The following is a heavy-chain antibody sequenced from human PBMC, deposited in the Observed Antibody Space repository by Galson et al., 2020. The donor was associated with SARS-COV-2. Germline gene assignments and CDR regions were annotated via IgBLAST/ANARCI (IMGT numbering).Heavy chain of an antibody. V-gene: IGHV3-11*06. CDR3: ARGRRYSSSSVGLFDY. J-gene: IGHJ4*02. D-gene: IGHD6-6*01. CDR2: ISATSSYT. CDR1: GFAFSDYY. Sequence: GGSLRLSCAASGFAFSDYYMSWFRQAPGQGLTWLSYISATSSYTNYADSVRGRLTISRDNVQKSLFLQMNSVTFEDTAVYYCARGRRYSSSSVGLFDYWGQGALVAVSS.